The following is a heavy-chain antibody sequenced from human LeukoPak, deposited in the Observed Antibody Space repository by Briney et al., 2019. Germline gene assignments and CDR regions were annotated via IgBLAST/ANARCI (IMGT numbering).Heavy chain of an antibody. Sequence: SETLSLTCTVSGGSISSGGYYWSWIRQPPGKGLEWIGYIYHSGSTYYNPSLKSRVTISVDRSKNQFSLKLSSVTAADTAVYYCARGSPTIGYWGQGTLVTVSS. J-gene: IGHJ4*02. CDR2: IYHSGST. CDR1: GGSISSGGYY. CDR3: ARGSPTIGY. D-gene: IGHD3-10*01. V-gene: IGHV4-30-2*01.